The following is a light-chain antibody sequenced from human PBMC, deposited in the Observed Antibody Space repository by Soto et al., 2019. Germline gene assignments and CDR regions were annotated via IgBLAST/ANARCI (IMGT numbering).Light chain of an antibody. Sequence: EIVLTQSPATLSLSPGERATLSCRTRETVPEDQLAWYQQKPGQAPRLVIFAVSIRAPGIPDRFSGSGSGTDFTLTINRLEREDFAVYYCQQYGSSRWTFGQGTKVDIK. J-gene: IGKJ1*01. CDR2: AVS. CDR3: QQYGSSRWT. V-gene: IGKV3-20*01. CDR1: ETVPEDQ.